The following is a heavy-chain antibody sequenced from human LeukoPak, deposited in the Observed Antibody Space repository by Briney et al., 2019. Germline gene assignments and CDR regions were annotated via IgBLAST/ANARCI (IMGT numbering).Heavy chain of an antibody. CDR2: IYSGGST. Sequence: GGSLRLSCAASGFTVSSNYMSWVRQAPGRGLEWVSVIYSGGSTYYADSVKGRFTISRDNSKNTLYLQMNSLRAEDTAVYYCAKGKSYGSGSSHPMDVWGQGTTVTVSS. J-gene: IGHJ6*02. D-gene: IGHD3-10*01. CDR3: AKGKSYGSGSSHPMDV. CDR1: GFTVSSNY. V-gene: IGHV3-53*01.